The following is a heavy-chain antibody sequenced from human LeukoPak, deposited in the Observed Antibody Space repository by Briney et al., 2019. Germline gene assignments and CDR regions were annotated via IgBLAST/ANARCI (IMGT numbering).Heavy chain of an antibody. CDR1: GGSISRYD. CDR3: ARLTSSWYQDWYFDL. D-gene: IGHD6-13*01. J-gene: IGHJ2*01. V-gene: IGHV4-4*07. CDR2: IYTSGSP. Sequence: SETLSLTCTVSGGSISRYDWSWIRQPAGKGLEWIGRIYTSGSPNYNPSLKSRVTMSVDTSKNQFSLKLSSVTAADTAVYYCARLTSSWYQDWYFDLWGRGTLVTVSS.